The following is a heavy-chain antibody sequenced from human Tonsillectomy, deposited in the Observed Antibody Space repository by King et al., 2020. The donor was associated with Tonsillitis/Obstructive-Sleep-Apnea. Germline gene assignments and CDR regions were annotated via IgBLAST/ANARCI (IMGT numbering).Heavy chain of an antibody. CDR3: ARERIGSSTFDY. V-gene: IGHV1-69*12. J-gene: IGHJ4*02. D-gene: IGHD6-6*01. CDR1: GGTFSSYA. Sequence: AQLVQSGAEVKKPGSSVKVSCKASGGTFSSYAINWVRQAPGQGLEWMGGIIPIFGTANYAQKFKGRVTITADESTSTADMELSSLRSEDTAVYYCARERIGSSTFDYWGQGTLVTVSS. CDR2: IIPIFGTA.